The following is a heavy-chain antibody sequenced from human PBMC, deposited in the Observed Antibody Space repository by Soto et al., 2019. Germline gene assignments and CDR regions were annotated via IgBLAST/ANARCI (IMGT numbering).Heavy chain of an antibody. CDR1: GFTFSSHA. D-gene: IGHD6-13*01. J-gene: IGHJ3*02. CDR3: ARDIAAPERHSDAFDI. CDR2: ISYDGSNK. V-gene: IGHV3-30-3*01. Sequence: GVSLRLSCAASGFTFSSHAMHRVRQAPGKGLEWVAVISYDGSNKYYADSVKGRFTISRDNSKNTLYLQMNSLRAEDTAVYYCARDIAAPERHSDAFDIWGQGTMVTVSS.